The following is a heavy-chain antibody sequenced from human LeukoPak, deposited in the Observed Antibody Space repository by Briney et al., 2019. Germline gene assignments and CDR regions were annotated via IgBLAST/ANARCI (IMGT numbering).Heavy chain of an antibody. V-gene: IGHV4-59*01. CDR1: GGSISSYY. CDR2: IYYSGST. Sequence: SETLSLTCTVSGGSISSYYWGWIRQPPGKGLEWIGYIYYSGSTNYNPSLKSRVTISVDTSKNQFSLKLSSVTAADTAVYYCARVGWEFYDIRTRYYYGMDVWGQGTTVTVS. CDR3: ARVGWEFYDIRTRYYYGMDV. D-gene: IGHD3-9*01. J-gene: IGHJ6*02.